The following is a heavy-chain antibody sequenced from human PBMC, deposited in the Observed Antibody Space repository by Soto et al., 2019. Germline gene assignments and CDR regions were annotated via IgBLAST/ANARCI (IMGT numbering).Heavy chain of an antibody. D-gene: IGHD1-1*01. J-gene: IGHJ6*02. CDR1: GFAFSSFG. CDR2: ISHDGRKK. CDR3: AKDWNDANYDYGTDV. Sequence: LRLSCVASGFAFSSFGMHWVRQAPGKGLEWVAFISHDGRKKYFVDSVKGRFTISRDDPGNTLYLQMNSLRADDTAVYYCAKDWNDANYDYGTDVWGQGTTVTVSS. V-gene: IGHV3-30*18.